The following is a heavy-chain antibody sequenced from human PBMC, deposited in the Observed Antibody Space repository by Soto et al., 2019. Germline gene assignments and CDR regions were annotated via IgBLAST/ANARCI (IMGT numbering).Heavy chain of an antibody. CDR3: QGGDF. CDR1: GGSFRGYF. V-gene: IGHV4-34*01. J-gene: IGHJ4*02. Sequence: QLQLQQWGAGLLKPSETLSLTCAVSGGSFRGYFWSWIRHSPDKGQEWIGEINDSGNTYYNPSFKSRLTISVDTSTSQISLRLTSVTAADSAVYFCQGGDFWGQGTRVTVSS. D-gene: IGHD3-16*01. CDR2: INDSGNT.